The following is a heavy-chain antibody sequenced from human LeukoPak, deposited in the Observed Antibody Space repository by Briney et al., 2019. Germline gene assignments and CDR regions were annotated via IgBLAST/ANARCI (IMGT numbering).Heavy chain of an antibody. CDR3: AKAAHYDFWSGYDY. CDR2: IRYDGSNK. Sequence: GGSLRLSCAASGFTFSSYGMHWVRQAPGKGLEWVTFIRYDGSNKYYTDSVKARFTISRDNSKNTLYLQMNSLRAEDTAVYYCAKAAHYDFWSGYDYWGQRTVVTVSS. V-gene: IGHV3-30*02. D-gene: IGHD3-3*01. J-gene: IGHJ4*02. CDR1: GFTFSSYG.